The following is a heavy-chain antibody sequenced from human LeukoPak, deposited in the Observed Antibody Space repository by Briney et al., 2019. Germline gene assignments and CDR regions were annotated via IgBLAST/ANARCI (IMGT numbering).Heavy chain of an antibody. CDR1: GFTFSSYE. CDR2: ISSSGSTI. Sequence: GGSLRLSCAASGFTFSSYEMNWVRQAPGKGLEWVSYISSSGSTIYYADSVKGRFTLSRDNAKNSLYLQMNSLRAEDTAVYYCARPRPGWSSVMPYFDYWGQGTLVTVSS. V-gene: IGHV3-48*03. J-gene: IGHJ4*02. D-gene: IGHD3-16*01. CDR3: ARPRPGWSSVMPYFDY.